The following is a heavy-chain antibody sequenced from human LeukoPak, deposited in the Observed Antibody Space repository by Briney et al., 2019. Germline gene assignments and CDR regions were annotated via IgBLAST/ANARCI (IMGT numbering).Heavy chain of an antibody. CDR3: ARRPVAGSRGYIFDY. Sequence: SGTLSLTCAVPGGSISSSNWWSWVRQPPGKGLEWIGEIYHSGSTNYNPSLKSRVTISVDKSKNQFSLKLDSVTAADTAIYYCARRPVAGSRGYIFDYWGQGTLVTVSS. CDR1: GGSISSSNW. J-gene: IGHJ4*02. D-gene: IGHD5-18*01. CDR2: IYHSGST. V-gene: IGHV4-4*02.